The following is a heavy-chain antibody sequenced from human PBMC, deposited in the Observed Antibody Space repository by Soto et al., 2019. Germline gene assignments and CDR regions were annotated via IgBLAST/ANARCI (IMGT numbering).Heavy chain of an antibody. CDR3: AKDFDSYSSGRYGMDV. Sequence: GGSLRLSCVGSGFNFAGYALAWVRQPPGKGLVWVTSISGPSYASFTADSLRGRFTISRDNSKNTLYLQMNSLRAEDTAVYYCAKDFDSYSSGRYGMDVWGQGTTVTVSS. D-gene: IGHD6-19*01. CDR2: ISGPSYAS. V-gene: IGHV3-23*01. J-gene: IGHJ6*02. CDR1: GFNFAGYA.